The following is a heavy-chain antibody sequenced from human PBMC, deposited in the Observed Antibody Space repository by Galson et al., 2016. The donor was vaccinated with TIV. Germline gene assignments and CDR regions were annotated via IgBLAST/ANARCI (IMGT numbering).Heavy chain of an antibody. Sequence: SVKVSCKASGYVFTIYPIHWVRQAPGQGLEWMGWISGDSGNTDYARKFQGRVIMTADTSTGTAFLEVRSLTSDDTAVYYCARDRGSMTMILVVDYYYGMDVWGQGTTVTV. D-gene: IGHD3-22*01. CDR1: GYVFTIYP. CDR2: ISGDSGNT. CDR3: ARDRGSMTMILVVDYYYGMDV. J-gene: IGHJ6*02. V-gene: IGHV1-18*01.